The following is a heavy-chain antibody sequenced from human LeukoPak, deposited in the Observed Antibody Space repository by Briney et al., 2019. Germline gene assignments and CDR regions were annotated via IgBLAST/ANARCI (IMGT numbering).Heavy chain of an antibody. CDR1: GYSFIGYS. CDR3: ARPPATMVYPMGGY. V-gene: IGHV1-2*02. CDR2: INPNTGDT. J-gene: IGHJ4*02. Sequence: ASVKVSCKASGYSFIGYSMHWVRQAPGQGLEWMGWINPNTGDTNYAQKFQGRVAMTGDSSISTAYMELSRLRSDDTAVYYCARPPATMVYPMGGYWGQGTLVTVSS. D-gene: IGHD2-8*01.